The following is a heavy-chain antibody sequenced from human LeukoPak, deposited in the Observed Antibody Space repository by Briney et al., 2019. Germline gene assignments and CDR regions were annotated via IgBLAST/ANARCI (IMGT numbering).Heavy chain of an antibody. CDR3: AIQIVGAFDY. CDR2: LSGTGAST. Sequence: GGSLRLSCAASGFVFSSYGMNWVRQAPGKGLEWVSGLSGTGASTYYADSVKGRFTISRDNSKNTLYLQMHSLRAEDTAVYYCAIQIVGAFDYWGQGTLVTVSS. J-gene: IGHJ4*02. CDR1: GFVFSSYG. D-gene: IGHD1-26*01. V-gene: IGHV3-23*01.